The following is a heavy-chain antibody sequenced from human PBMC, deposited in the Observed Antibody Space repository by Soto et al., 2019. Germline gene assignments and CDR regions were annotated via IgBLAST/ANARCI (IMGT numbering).Heavy chain of an antibody. J-gene: IGHJ4*02. V-gene: IGHV3-7*01. Sequence: EVQLVESGGGLVQPGESLRLSCAASGFTFSNYWMSWVRQAPGKGLEWVANIKQDGTTGYYVDSVKGRFTISRDNAKNSLYLQMNSLRVEDTAVYYCARAGYCGGDCYHNFDYWGQGTLVTVSS. CDR2: IKQDGTTG. CDR3: ARAGYCGGDCYHNFDY. D-gene: IGHD2-21*02. CDR1: GFTFSNYW.